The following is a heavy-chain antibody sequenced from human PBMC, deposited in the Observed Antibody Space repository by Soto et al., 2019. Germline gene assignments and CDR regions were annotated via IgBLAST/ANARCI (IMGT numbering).Heavy chain of an antibody. D-gene: IGHD3-10*01. Sequence: LRLSCAASGFTFSSYGMHWVRQAPGKGLEWVAVIWYDGSNKYYADSVKGRFTISRDNSKNTLYLQMNSLRAEDTAVYYCARAGYYGSGSYLVYYWGQGTLVT. J-gene: IGHJ4*02. CDR3: ARAGYYGSGSYLVYY. V-gene: IGHV3-33*01. CDR1: GFTFSSYG. CDR2: IWYDGSNK.